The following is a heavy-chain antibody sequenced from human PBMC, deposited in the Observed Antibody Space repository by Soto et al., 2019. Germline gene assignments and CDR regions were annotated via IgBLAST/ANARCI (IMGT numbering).Heavy chain of an antibody. Sequence: PSETLSLTCAVSGGSISSGGYSWSWIRQPPGKGLEWIGYIYHSGSTYYNPSLKSRVTISVDRSKNQFSLKLSSVTAADTAVYYCARGGTRGYYDYYYYGMDVWGQGTTVTVS. J-gene: IGHJ6*02. CDR2: IYHSGST. CDR3: ARGGTRGYYDYYYYGMDV. V-gene: IGHV4-30-2*01. D-gene: IGHD3-22*01. CDR1: GGSISSGGYS.